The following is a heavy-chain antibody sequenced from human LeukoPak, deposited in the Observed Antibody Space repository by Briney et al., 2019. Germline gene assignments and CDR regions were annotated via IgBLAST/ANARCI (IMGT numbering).Heavy chain of an antibody. CDR2: MNPNSGNT. CDR3: ASTSLKGDYYYYMDV. CDR1: GYPFTDYF. J-gene: IGHJ6*03. Sequence: ASVKVSCRTSGYPFTDYFMHWVRQDTGQGLEWMGWMNPNSGNTGYAQKFQGRVTMTRNTSISTAYMELSSLRSEDTAVYYCASTSLKGDYYYYMDVWGKGTTVTVSS. V-gene: IGHV1-8*02.